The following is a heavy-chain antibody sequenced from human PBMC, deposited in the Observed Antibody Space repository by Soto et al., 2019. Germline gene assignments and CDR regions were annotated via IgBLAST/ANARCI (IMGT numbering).Heavy chain of an antibody. Sequence: PGGSLRLSCAASGFTFSSYGMHWVRQAPGKGLEWVAIISYDGSSKYYADSVKGRFTISRDNSKNTLSLQMNSLRTEDTALYYCAKDTYGDYSFDFWGQGTQVTVSS. D-gene: IGHD4-17*01. V-gene: IGHV3-30*02. CDR2: ISYDGSSK. J-gene: IGHJ4*02. CDR1: GFTFSSYG. CDR3: AKDTYGDYSFDF.